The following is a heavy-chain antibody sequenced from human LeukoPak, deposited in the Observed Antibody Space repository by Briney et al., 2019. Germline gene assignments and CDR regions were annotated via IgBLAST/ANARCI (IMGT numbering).Heavy chain of an antibody. J-gene: IGHJ6*02. CDR1: GYTFTGYY. V-gene: IGHV1-2*02. D-gene: IGHD5-12*01. Sequence: GASVKVSCKASGYTFTGYYMHWVRQAPGQGLEWMGWINPNSGGTNYAQKFQGRVTMTRDTSISTAYMGLSRLRSDDTAVYYCAREGMSGYAFLYYYYYYGMDVWGQGTTVTVSS. CDR2: INPNSGGT. CDR3: AREGMSGYAFLYYYYYYGMDV.